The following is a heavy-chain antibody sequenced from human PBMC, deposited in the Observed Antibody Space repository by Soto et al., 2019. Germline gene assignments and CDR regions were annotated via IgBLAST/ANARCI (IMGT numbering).Heavy chain of an antibody. CDR1: GFTLSGYA. J-gene: IGHJ6*03. D-gene: IGHD6-6*01. CDR2: ISSNGVGT. CDR3: ARRARPDFYHMDV. Sequence: EVQLAESGGGLAQPGGSLRLSCAGSGFTLSGYAMDWVRQAPGKGLEYVSGISSNGVGTYYANSVQGRFTISRDNSKYTVYLQMGSLRPEDMAVYYCARRARPDFYHMDVWGKGTTVTVSS. V-gene: IGHV3-64*01.